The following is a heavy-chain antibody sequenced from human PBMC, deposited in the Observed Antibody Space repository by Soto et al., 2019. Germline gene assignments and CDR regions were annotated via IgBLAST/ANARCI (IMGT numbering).Heavy chain of an antibody. CDR2: IYHSGST. J-gene: IGHJ3*02. CDR1: VGSVSSSNW. D-gene: IGHD3-16*01. Sequence: ETLSLNCAVSVGSVSSSNWWSWVRQPPGKGLEWIGEIYHSGSTNYNPSLKSRVTISVDKSKNQFSLKLSSVTAADTAVYYCARGLGRPPTFDIWGQGTMVTVSS. V-gene: IGHV4-4*02. CDR3: ARGLGRPPTFDI.